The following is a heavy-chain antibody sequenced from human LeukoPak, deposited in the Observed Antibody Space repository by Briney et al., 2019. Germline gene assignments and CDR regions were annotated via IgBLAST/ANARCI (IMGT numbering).Heavy chain of an antibody. Sequence: GGSLRVSCVASGFTFSSYGMSWVRQAPGTGVGWVSVISADGGSTHYADSVKGRFTISRDISKNTPFLQMNSLRGEDTAVYYCAKNKADKYSPLDHWGQGTLVTASS. J-gene: IGHJ4*02. D-gene: IGHD1/OR15-1a*01. CDR2: ISADGGST. CDR1: GFTFSSYG. CDR3: AKNKADKYSPLDH. V-gene: IGHV3-23*01.